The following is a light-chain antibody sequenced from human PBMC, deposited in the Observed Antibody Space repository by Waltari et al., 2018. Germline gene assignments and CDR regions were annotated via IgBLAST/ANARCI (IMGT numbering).Light chain of an antibody. V-gene: IGLV2-14*03. CDR1: SSDVGGYKF. CDR3: SSYTSSTTGI. J-gene: IGLJ2*01. CDR2: DVT. Sequence: QSALTQPDSVSGSPGQSITISCTGTSSDVGGYKFVSWYQHHPGEAPKLIIFDVTNRPSVVSYRFSGSKSGNSASLTISGLQAEDEAYYYCSSYTSSTTGIFGGGTKLTVL.